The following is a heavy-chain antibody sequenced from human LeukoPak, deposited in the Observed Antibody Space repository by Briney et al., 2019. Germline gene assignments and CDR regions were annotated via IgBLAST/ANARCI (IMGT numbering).Heavy chain of an antibody. V-gene: IGHV1-2*02. J-gene: IGHJ4*02. D-gene: IGHD6-13*01. CDR3: ARDPANGIAAAGTDDY. CDR1: GYTFTGYY. Sequence: GASVKVSCKASGYTFTGYYMHWVRQAPGQGLEWMGWINPNSGGTNYAQKFQGRVTMTRDTSISTAYMELSRLRSDDTAVYYWARDPANGIAAAGTDDYWGQGTLVTVSS. CDR2: INPNSGGT.